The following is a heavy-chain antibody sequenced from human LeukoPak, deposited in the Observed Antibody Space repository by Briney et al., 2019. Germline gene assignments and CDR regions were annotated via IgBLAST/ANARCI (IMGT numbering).Heavy chain of an antibody. J-gene: IGHJ1*01. D-gene: IGHD6-13*01. CDR3: ARAPAAGTGYFHH. CDR1: GGSISSSSYY. Sequence: SETLSLTCTVSGGSISSSSYYWGWIRQPPGKGLERIGSIYYSGSTYYNPSLKSRVTISVDTSKNQFSLKLSSVTAADTAFYYCARAPAAGTGYFHHWGQGTLVTVSS. V-gene: IGHV4-39*07. CDR2: IYYSGST.